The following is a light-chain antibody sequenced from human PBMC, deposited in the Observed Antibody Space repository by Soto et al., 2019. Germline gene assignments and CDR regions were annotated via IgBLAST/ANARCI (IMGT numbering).Light chain of an antibody. CDR3: TSWTTSTTMI. CDR1: SSDIGAYNF. J-gene: IGLJ2*01. CDR2: DVN. Sequence: HSVLTQPASVSLSPGQSITIYCTGTSSDIGAYNFVSWYQQQPGKATKLKLYDVNIRTSGVSNRFSGSKSGNKDSLTISGLQAEYEADYYCTSWTTSTTMIFGGGTKLTVL. V-gene: IGLV2-14*03.